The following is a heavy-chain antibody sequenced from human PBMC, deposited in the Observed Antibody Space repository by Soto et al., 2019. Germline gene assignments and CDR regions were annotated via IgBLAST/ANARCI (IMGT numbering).Heavy chain of an antibody. Sequence: QVQLQQWGAGVLKPSETLSLTCAVNGGSFTAYQWSWIRQAPGKGLEWIGKINHSGSAIYNPPLKSRVTISVDTSQNQFSLKLRSLTGADTAVYYCAREGLWLDYWYFDLWGRGTLVTVSS. CDR2: INHSGSA. CDR1: GGSFTAYQ. D-gene: IGHD6-19*01. V-gene: IGHV4-34*02. CDR3: AREGLWLDYWYFDL. J-gene: IGHJ2*01.